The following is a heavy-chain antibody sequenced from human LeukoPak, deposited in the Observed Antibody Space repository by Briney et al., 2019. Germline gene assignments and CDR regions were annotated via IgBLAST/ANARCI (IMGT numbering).Heavy chain of an antibody. J-gene: IGHJ6*02. CDR1: GGTFSSYA. V-gene: IGHV1-69*04. CDR2: IIPILGIA. CDR3: ARDIEGYSGYDYYYYYGMDV. D-gene: IGHD5-12*01. Sequence: ASVKVSCKASGGTFSSYALSWVRQAPGQGLEWMGRIIPILGIANYAQKFQGRVTITADKSTSTAYMELSSLRSEDTAVYYCARDIEGYSGYDYYYYYGMDVWGQGTTVTVSS.